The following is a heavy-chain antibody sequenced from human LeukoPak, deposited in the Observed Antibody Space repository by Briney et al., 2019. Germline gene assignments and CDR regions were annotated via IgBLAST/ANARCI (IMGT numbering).Heavy chain of an antibody. Sequence: GGSLRLSCVVSGFTFSYYSMNWVRQAPGKGLEWVSYINIISGEIWYADSVKGRFTISRDDAKNSLYLQMNSLRDEETAVYYCARDRRGYSGYEVKSAFDFWGQGTMVTVSS. CDR1: GFTFSYYS. CDR3: ARDRRGYSGYEVKSAFDF. D-gene: IGHD5-12*01. CDR2: INIISGEI. V-gene: IGHV3-48*02. J-gene: IGHJ3*01.